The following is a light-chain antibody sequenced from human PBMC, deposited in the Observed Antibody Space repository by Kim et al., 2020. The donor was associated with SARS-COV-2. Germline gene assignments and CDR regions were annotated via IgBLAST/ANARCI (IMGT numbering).Light chain of an antibody. CDR3: QAWDNSIYVV. Sequence: SYELTQPPSVSVSPGQTVSITCSGDKLGNKYACWYQQKAGQSPVQVIYQNRKRPSGIPERFSGSNSGNTATLTISGTQAVDEANYYCQAWDNSIYVVFGG. CDR1: KLGNKY. CDR2: QNR. V-gene: IGLV3-1*01. J-gene: IGLJ2*01.